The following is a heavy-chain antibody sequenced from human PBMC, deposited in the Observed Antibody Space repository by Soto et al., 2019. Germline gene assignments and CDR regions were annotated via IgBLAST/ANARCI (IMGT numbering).Heavy chain of an antibody. D-gene: IGHD1-26*01. CDR1: GGSVSSAGIY. V-gene: IGHV4-31*03. Sequence: SETLSLTCTVSGGSVSSAGIYWSWIRHHPGKGLEWIGYVFYTGITYYTPSLKSRVTISVDTSRNQFSLNLTSVTAADTAVYYCARNRGSSKPYYFDSWGQGILVTVSS. J-gene: IGHJ4*02. CDR3: ARNRGSSKPYYFDS. CDR2: VFYTGIT.